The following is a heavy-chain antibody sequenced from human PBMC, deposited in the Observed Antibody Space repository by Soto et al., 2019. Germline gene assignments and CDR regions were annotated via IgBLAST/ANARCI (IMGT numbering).Heavy chain of an antibody. V-gene: IGHV3-30-3*01. CDR2: ISYDGSNK. D-gene: IGHD3-10*01. J-gene: IGHJ4*02. CDR3: AREQEAGGPIDY. CDR1: GFTFSSYA. Sequence: QVQLVESGGGVVQPGRSLRLSCAASGFTFSSYAMHWVRQAPGKGLEWVAVISYDGSNKYYADSVKGRFTISRDNSKNTLYLQMNSLRAEDPAVYYCAREQEAGGPIDYWGQGTLVTVSS.